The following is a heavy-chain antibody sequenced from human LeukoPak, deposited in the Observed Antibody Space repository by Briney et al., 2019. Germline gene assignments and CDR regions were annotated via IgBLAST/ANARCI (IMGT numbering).Heavy chain of an antibody. CDR2: ISSSGST. D-gene: IGHD5-12*01. Sequence: SETLSLTCTVSGDSISSGDYYWSWIRQPAGKELEWIGRISSSGSTNYNPSLKSRVTISVDTSKNQFSLKLSSVTAADTAVYYCARGYSSFDYWGQGTLVTVSS. CDR1: GDSISSGDYY. CDR3: ARGYSSFDY. J-gene: IGHJ4*02. V-gene: IGHV4-61*02.